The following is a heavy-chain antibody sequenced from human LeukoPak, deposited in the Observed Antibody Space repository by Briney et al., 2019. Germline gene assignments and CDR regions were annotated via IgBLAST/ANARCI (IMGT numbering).Heavy chain of an antibody. Sequence: GGSLRLSCAASGFTFSSYGMHWVRQAPGKGLEWVSAISGSGGSTYYADSVKGRFTISRDNSKNTLYLQMNSLRAEDTAVYYCAKDPGSSWYFDYWGQGTLVTVSS. CDR1: GFTFSSYG. D-gene: IGHD6-13*01. CDR2: ISGSGGST. V-gene: IGHV3-23*01. J-gene: IGHJ4*02. CDR3: AKDPGSSWYFDY.